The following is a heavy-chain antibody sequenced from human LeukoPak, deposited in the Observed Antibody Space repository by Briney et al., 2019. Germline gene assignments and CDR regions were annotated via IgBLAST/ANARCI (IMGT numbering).Heavy chain of an antibody. D-gene: IGHD5-24*01. V-gene: IGHV3-7*03. CDR1: GFTFSNFW. CDR2: IKQDETEK. Sequence: PGGSLRLSCTASGFTFSNFWMGWVRQAPGKGLEWAANIKQDETEKFYLGSVKGRFTISRDNAKNSLYLQMNSLRVEDTAVYYCARAWPIFDYWGQGTLVTVSS. J-gene: IGHJ4*02. CDR3: ARAWPIFDY.